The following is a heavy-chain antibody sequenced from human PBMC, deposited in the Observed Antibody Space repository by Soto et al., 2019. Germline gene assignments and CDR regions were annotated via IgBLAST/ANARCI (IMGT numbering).Heavy chain of an antibody. J-gene: IGHJ3*01. Sequence: PGGSLRRSCVASGFTFTSYAMTWVRQAPGKGPEWFSTISATGSPTFYTDSVKGPFSISRDKSKSKGYLQMKSLTAEDTAIYYCEKYQDSSGPFAVWAQGTIVTFSS. V-gene: IGHV3-23*01. CDR3: EKYQDSSGPFAV. D-gene: IGHD3-22*01. CDR2: ISATGSPT. CDR1: GFTFTSYA.